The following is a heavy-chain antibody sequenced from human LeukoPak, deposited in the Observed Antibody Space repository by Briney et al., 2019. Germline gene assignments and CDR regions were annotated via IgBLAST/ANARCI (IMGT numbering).Heavy chain of an antibody. Sequence: SETLSLTCTVSGGSISSYYWSWIRQPAGKGLEWIGRIYSSGSTNYNPSLKSRVTMSVDTSKNQFSLKLSSVTAADTAVYYCARVPLGGSYWYYFDYWGQGTLVTVSS. D-gene: IGHD1-26*01. J-gene: IGHJ4*02. V-gene: IGHV4-4*07. CDR1: GGSISSYY. CDR3: ARVPLGGSYWYYFDY. CDR2: IYSSGST.